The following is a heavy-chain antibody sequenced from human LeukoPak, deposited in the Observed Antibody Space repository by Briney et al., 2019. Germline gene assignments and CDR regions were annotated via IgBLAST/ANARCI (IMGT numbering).Heavy chain of an antibody. D-gene: IGHD4-17*01. J-gene: IGHJ6*02. CDR3: AREDPQTTVPEGLDV. Sequence: PSETLSLTCTVSGGSISTFYWSWFRQPPGKGLDWIGYIYYIGSTNYNPSLKSRVTISVDTCKNQFSLRLSSVTAADTAVYYCAREDPQTTVPEGLDVWGQGTTVTVSS. CDR1: GGSISTFY. V-gene: IGHV4-59*01. CDR2: IYYIGST.